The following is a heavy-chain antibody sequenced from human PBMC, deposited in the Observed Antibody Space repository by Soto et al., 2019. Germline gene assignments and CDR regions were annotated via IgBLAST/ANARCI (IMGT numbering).Heavy chain of an antibody. V-gene: IGHV3-23*01. D-gene: IGHD5-12*01. CDR3: AKNSVATIRLGYDY. CDR2: ISGSGGST. CDR1: GFTFSSYA. J-gene: IGHJ4*02. Sequence: EVQLLESGGGLVQPGGSLRLSCAASGFTFSSYAMSWVRQAPGKGLEWVSAISGSGGSTYYADSVKGRFTISRDNSKNTLYLQMNSQRAEDTAVYYCAKNSVATIRLGYDYWGQGTLVTVSS.